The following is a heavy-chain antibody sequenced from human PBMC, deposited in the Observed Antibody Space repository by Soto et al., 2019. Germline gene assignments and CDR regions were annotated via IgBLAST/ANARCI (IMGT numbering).Heavy chain of an antibody. V-gene: IGHV3-30-3*01. CDR3: ARVLNPTYYDFWSGYLSYYYGMDV. CDR2: LSYDGSNK. J-gene: IGHJ6*02. CDR1: GFTFSSYA. Sequence: QPGGSLRLSCAASGFTFSSYAMPWVRQAPGKGLEWVAVLSYDGSNKYYADSVKGRFTISRDNSKSTLYLQMNSLRAEDTAVYYCARVLNPTYYDFWSGYLSYYYGMDVWGQGTTVTVSS. D-gene: IGHD3-3*01.